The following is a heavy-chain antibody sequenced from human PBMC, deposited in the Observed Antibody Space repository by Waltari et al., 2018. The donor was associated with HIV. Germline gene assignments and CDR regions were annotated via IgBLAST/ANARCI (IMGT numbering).Heavy chain of an antibody. CDR1: GGSFSGYY. CDR2: INHSGST. D-gene: IGHD4-17*01. CDR3: AGREQNMTTVTTLDY. V-gene: IGHV4-34*01. Sequence: QVQLQQWGAGLLKPSETLSLTCAVYGGSFSGYYWSWIRQPPGKGLEWIGEINHSGSTNYNPSLKSRVTISVDTSKNQFSLKLSSVTAADTAVYYCAGREQNMTTVTTLDYWGQGTLVTVSS. J-gene: IGHJ4*02.